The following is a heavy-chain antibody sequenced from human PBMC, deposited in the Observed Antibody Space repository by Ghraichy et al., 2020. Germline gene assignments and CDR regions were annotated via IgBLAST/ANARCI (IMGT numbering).Heavy chain of an antibody. CDR3: ARDHGYSYGHPIPYYYYGMDV. Sequence: GGSLRLSCAASGFTFSSYWMHWVRQAPGKGLVWVSRINSDGSSTSYADSVKGRFTISRDNAKNTLYLQMNSLRAEDTAVYYCARDHGYSYGHPIPYYYYGMDVWGQGTTVTVSS. CDR2: INSDGSST. D-gene: IGHD5-18*01. CDR1: GFTFSSYW. V-gene: IGHV3-74*01. J-gene: IGHJ6*02.